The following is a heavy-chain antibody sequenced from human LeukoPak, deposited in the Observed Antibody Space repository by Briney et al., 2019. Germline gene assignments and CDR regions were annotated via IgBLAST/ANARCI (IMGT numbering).Heavy chain of an antibody. CDR2: INHSGST. D-gene: IGHD5-18*01. CDR1: GGSFSGYY. V-gene: IGHV4-34*01. Sequence: ASETLSLTCAVYGGSFSGYYWSWIRQPPGKGLEWIGEINHSGSTNYNPSLKSRVTISVDTSKNQFSLKLSSVTAADTAVYYCARVKRGYSYGSLHFDYWGQGTLVTVSS. J-gene: IGHJ4*02. CDR3: ARVKRGYSYGSLHFDY.